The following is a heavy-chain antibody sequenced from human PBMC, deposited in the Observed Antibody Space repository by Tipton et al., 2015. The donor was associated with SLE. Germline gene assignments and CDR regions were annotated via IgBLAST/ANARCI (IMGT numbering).Heavy chain of an antibody. Sequence: PGLVKPSETLSLTCAVSGYSIRSGHYWGWIRQPPGKGLEWIGTIYYSGTTYNNPSLESRVTISVDTSKNQFSLKLSSVTAADTAVYYWARGWDYLDQAGIGYWGQGTLVPVSS. D-gene: IGHD1-7*01. CDR3: ARGWDYLDQAGIGY. CDR1: GYSIRSGHY. CDR2: IYYSGTT. V-gene: IGHV4-38-2*01. J-gene: IGHJ4*02.